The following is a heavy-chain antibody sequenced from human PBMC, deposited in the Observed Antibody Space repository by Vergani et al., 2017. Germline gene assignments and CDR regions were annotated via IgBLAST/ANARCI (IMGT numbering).Heavy chain of an antibody. CDR3: ARDRREYQLLRAPYYYYMDV. J-gene: IGHJ6*03. CDR2: SYYSGST. CDR1: GGSISSGGYY. Sequence: QVQLQESGPGLVKPSQTLSLTCTVSGGSISSGGYYWSWIRQHPGKGLEWIGYSYYSGSTYYNPSHKSRVTISVDTSKNQFSLKLSSVTAADTAVYYCARDRREYQLLRAPYYYYMDVWGKGTTVTVSS. D-gene: IGHD2-2*01. V-gene: IGHV4-31*03.